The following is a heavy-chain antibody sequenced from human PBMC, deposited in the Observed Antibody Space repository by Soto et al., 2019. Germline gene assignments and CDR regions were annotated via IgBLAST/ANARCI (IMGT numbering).Heavy chain of an antibody. J-gene: IGHJ6*02. CDR3: ARGDSTDGSNGVCSFFYNHDMDV. V-gene: IGHV1-2*04. CDR2: INPKSGGT. CDR1: GYSFTDYH. D-gene: IGHD2-8*01. Sequence: ASVKVSCKASGYSFTDYHIHWVRQAPGQGLEWLGRINPKSGGTSTAQKFQGWVTMTTDTSISTASRELTRLTSDDTAIYYGARGDSTDGSNGVCSFFYNHDMDVWGQGTTVTVSS.